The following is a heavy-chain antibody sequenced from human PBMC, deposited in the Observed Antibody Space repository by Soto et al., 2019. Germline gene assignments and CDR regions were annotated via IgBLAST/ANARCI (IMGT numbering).Heavy chain of an antibody. D-gene: IGHD6-19*01. CDR1: GGSISSYY. CDR3: ARVSSSGWSYFDY. Sequence: SETLSLTCTVSGGSISSYYWSWIRQPPGKGLEWIGYVYYSGSTNYNPSLKSRVTISVDTSKNQFSLKLSSVTAADTAVYYCARVSSSGWSYFDYWGQGTLVTVSS. CDR2: VYYSGST. J-gene: IGHJ4*02. V-gene: IGHV4-59*01.